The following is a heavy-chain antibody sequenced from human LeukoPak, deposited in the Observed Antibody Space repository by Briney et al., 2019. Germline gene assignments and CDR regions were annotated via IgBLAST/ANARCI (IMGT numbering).Heavy chain of an antibody. CDR2: IYHSGST. Sequence: SETLSLTCAVSGGSISSGGYSWSWIRQPPGKGLEWIGYIYHSGSTYYNPSLKSRVTISVDRSKNQFSLKLSSVTAADTAVYYCARAYSSSSNWFDPWGQGTLVTVSS. D-gene: IGHD6-6*01. J-gene: IGHJ5*02. CDR1: GGSISSGGYS. V-gene: IGHV4-30-2*01. CDR3: ARAYSSSSNWFDP.